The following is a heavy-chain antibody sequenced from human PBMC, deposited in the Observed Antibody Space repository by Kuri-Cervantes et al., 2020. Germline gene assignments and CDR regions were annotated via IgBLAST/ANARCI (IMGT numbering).Heavy chain of an antibody. D-gene: IGHD3-9*01. CDR2: IYYSGST. V-gene: IGHV4-39*01. Sequence: SETLSLTCTVSGDSIRRSTYFWGWIRQPPGKGLEWIGNIYYSGSTYYNPSLKSRVTMSADTSKNQFSLKLSSVTAADTAVYFCARQWNDVLTGYYLDSWGQGTLVTVSS. CDR3: ARQWNDVLTGYYLDS. J-gene: IGHJ4*02. CDR1: GDSIRRSTYF.